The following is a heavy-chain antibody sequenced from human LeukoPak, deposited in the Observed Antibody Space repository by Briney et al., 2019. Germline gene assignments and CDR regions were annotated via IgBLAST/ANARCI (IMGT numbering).Heavy chain of an antibody. D-gene: IGHD3-22*01. J-gene: IGHJ4*02. Sequence: PSETLSLTCAVYGGSFSGYYWSWIRQPPGKGLECIGEINHSGSTNYNPSLKSRVTISVDTSKNQFSLKLSSVTAADTAVYYCARGGGDYYDRSGYYYVNFDYWGQGTLVTVSS. CDR1: GGSFSGYY. CDR3: ARGGGDYYDRSGYYYVNFDY. V-gene: IGHV4-34*01. CDR2: INHSGST.